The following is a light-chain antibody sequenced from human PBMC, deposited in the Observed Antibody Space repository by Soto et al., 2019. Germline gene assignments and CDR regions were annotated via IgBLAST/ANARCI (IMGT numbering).Light chain of an antibody. CDR2: EVS. V-gene: IGLV2-14*01. CDR3: SAYTITNTVV. Sequence: QSALTQPASVSWSPGQSISISCTGTSSYVGNYKFVSWYQQHPVKVPKRLIYEVSNRHSGISNRFSGSKSGNTSYLTLSGLQAEDEADYSCSAYTITNTVVFGGGTKLTV. CDR1: SSYVGNYKF. J-gene: IGLJ3*02.